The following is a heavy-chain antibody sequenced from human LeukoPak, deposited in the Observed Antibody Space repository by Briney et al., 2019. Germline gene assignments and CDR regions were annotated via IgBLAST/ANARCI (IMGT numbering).Heavy chain of an antibody. D-gene: IGHD2-8*02. V-gene: IGHV3-48*02. Sequence: YISTSSGTMYYAGSVKGRFTISRDNAKNSLSLQMNSLRDEDTAVYYCARDHCTGGVCYYYSDYWGQGTLVAVSS. CDR3: ARDHCTGGVCYYYSDY. CDR2: ISTSSGTM. J-gene: IGHJ4*02.